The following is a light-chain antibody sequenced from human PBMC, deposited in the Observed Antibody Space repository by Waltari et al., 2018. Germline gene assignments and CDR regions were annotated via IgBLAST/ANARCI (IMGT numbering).Light chain of an antibody. Sequence: DIQMTQSPSSLSASVGDRVTITCRASQSTRTSLNWYQQKPGKAPKLLIYDASTLQSGVPSRFSGRGSATDFTLTISSLQPEDFATYYCQQSHDFPYTFGQGTKLEF. CDR2: DAS. CDR3: QQSHDFPYT. J-gene: IGKJ2*01. V-gene: IGKV1-39*01. CDR1: QSTRTS.